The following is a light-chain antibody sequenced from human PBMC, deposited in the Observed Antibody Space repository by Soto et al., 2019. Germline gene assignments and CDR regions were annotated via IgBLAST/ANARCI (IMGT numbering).Light chain of an antibody. CDR3: QQYGGSPQT. CDR1: QSVSNY. V-gene: IGKV3-20*01. CDR2: GAS. J-gene: IGKJ1*01. Sequence: ERVLTQSPGTLFLSTGERATLSCRTSQSVSNYLAWYQQKPGQAPRLLIYGASRRATVIPDRFSGSGSGTDFTLTISRLEPEDLAVYYCQQYGGSPQTFGQGTRWIS.